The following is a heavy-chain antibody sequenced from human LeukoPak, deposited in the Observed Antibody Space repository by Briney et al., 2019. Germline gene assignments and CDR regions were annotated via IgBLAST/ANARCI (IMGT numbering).Heavy chain of an antibody. J-gene: IGHJ5*02. CDR2: IYYSGST. Sequence: SETLSLTCTVSGGSIRSSSYYWGWIRRPPGKGLEWIGSIYYSGSTYYNPSLKSRVTISVDTSKNQFSLKLSSVTAADTAVYYCARHARVNWFDPWGQGTLVTVSS. CDR1: GGSIRSSSYY. V-gene: IGHV4-39*01. CDR3: ARHARVNWFDP.